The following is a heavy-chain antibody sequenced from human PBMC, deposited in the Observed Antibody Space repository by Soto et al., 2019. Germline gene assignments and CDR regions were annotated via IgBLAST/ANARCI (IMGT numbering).Heavy chain of an antibody. J-gene: IGHJ6*02. CDR1: GGSISSSSYY. CDR2: IYYSGST. V-gene: IGHV4-39*01. Sequence: PSETLSLTCTVSGGSISSSSYYWGWIRQPPGKGLEWIGSIYYSGSTYYNPSLKSRVTISVDTSKNQFSLKLSSVTAADTAVYYCASQASPCYYYGMDVWGQGTTVTVSS. CDR3: ASQASPCYYYGMDV.